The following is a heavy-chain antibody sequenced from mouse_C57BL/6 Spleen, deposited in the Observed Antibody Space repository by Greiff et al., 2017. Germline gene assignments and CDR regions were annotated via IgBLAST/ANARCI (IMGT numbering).Heavy chain of an antibody. Sequence: VQLQQSGGGLVKPGGSLKLSCAASGFTFSSYAMSWVRQTPEKRLEWVATISDGGSYTYYPDNVKGRFTISRDNAKNNLYLQMSHLKSEDTAMYYCAREDNYGSSYLFDYWGQGTTLTVSS. CDR2: ISDGGSYT. J-gene: IGHJ2*01. CDR1: GFTFSSYA. CDR3: AREDNYGSSYLFDY. V-gene: IGHV5-4*01. D-gene: IGHD1-1*01.